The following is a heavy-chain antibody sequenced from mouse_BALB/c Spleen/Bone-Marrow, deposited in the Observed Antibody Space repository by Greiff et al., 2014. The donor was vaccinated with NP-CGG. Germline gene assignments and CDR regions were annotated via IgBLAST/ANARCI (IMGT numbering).Heavy chain of an antibody. CDR3: AFNPYWFFDV. J-gene: IGHJ1*01. Sequence: VQLVESGAELMKPGASVKISCKATGYTFRSYWMEWVRQRPGHGLEWIGEILPGSGSTNHNEKFKGKATFTADTSSNSAYLQLSSLTSEASAVYYCAFNPYWFFDVWGAGTTVTVSS. V-gene: IGHV1-9*01. CDR2: ILPGSGST. CDR1: GYTFRSYW.